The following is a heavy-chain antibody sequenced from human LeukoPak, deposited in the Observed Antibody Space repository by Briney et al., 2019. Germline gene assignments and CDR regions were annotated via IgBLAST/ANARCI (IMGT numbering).Heavy chain of an antibody. CDR1: GFTFSSYW. Sequence: GGSLRLSCAASGFTFSSYWMSWVRQAPGKGLGWVANIKQDGSEKYYVDSVKGRFTISRDNAKNSLYLQMNSLRAEDTAVYYCARVGSYPYFDYWGQGTLVTVSS. CDR2: IKQDGSEK. D-gene: IGHD3-16*02. J-gene: IGHJ4*02. CDR3: ARVGSYPYFDY. V-gene: IGHV3-7*03.